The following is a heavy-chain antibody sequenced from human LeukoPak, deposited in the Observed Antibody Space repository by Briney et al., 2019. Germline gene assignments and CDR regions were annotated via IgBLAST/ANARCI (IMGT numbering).Heavy chain of an antibody. CDR2: ISGSGGST. V-gene: IGHV3-23*01. Sequence: GGSLRLSCAASGFTFSSYAMSWVRQAPGKELEWVSAISGSGGSTYYADSVKGRFTISRDNSKNTLYLQMNSLRAEDTAVYYCAKVRAVAGDFDYWGQGTLVTVSS. D-gene: IGHD6-19*01. CDR1: GFTFSSYA. J-gene: IGHJ4*02. CDR3: AKVRAVAGDFDY.